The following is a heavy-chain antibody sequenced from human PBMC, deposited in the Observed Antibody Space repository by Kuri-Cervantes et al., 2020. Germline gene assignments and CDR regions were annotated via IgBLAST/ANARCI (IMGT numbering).Heavy chain of an antibody. Sequence: GGSLRLSCAASGFTFSSYSMNWVRQAPGKGLEWVSSISSSSSYIYYADSVKGRFTISRDNAKSSLYLQMNSLRAEDTAVYYCARDFPPHYSSSVPDAFDIWGQGTMVTVSS. CDR1: GFTFSSYS. CDR2: ISSSSSYI. CDR3: ARDFPPHYSSSVPDAFDI. V-gene: IGHV3-21*01. D-gene: IGHD6-6*01. J-gene: IGHJ3*02.